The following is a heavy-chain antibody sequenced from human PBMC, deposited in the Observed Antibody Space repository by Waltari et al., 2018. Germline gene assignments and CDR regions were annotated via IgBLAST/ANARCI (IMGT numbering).Heavy chain of an antibody. D-gene: IGHD3-22*01. CDR3: ARDYYDSSGYYYYYYYMDV. V-gene: IGHV1-8*01. Sequence: QVQLVQSGAEVKKPGASVKVSCKASGYTFTSYDINWVRQATGQGLEWMGWMNPNSGNTGYAQKVQGRSTRTRNTSISTAYMELSSLRSEDTAVYYCARDYYDSSGYYYYYYYMDVWGKGTTVTVSS. J-gene: IGHJ6*03. CDR1: GYTFTSYD. CDR2: MNPNSGNT.